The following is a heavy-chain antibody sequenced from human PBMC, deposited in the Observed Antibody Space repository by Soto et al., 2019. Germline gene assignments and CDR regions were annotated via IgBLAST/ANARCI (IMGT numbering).Heavy chain of an antibody. V-gene: IGHV4-31*03. CDR3: ARRDRSGFSYWLDT. J-gene: IGHJ5*02. CDR1: GGSISSGGYY. D-gene: IGHD3-22*01. Sequence: SETLSLTCTVSGGSISSGGYYWIWIRHHPGKGLEWIGTIYFSGTTYYNPSLKSRVTISVDTSKSQFSLKLSSVTAADTAVYYCARRDRSGFSYWLDTWGQGTLVTVSS. CDR2: IYFSGTT.